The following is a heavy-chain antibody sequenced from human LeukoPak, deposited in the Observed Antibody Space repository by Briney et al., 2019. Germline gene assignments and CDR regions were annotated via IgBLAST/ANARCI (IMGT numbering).Heavy chain of an antibody. Sequence: GGSLRLSCAASGFTVSSNYMSWVRQAPGKGLEWVSVIYSGGSTYYADSVKGRITISRDNSKNTLYLQMNSLRAEDTAVYYCAKTEVAASHYFDYWGQGTLVTVSS. CDR2: IYSGGST. CDR1: GFTVSSNY. CDR3: AKTEVAASHYFDY. J-gene: IGHJ4*02. V-gene: IGHV3-53*01. D-gene: IGHD2-15*01.